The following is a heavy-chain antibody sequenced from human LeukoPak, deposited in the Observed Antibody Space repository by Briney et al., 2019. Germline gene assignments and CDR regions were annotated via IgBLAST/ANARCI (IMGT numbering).Heavy chain of an antibody. CDR3: ASQYSSSWIGRGYYYGMDV. V-gene: IGHV1-69*05. CDR2: IIPIFGTA. CDR1: GGTFSSYA. D-gene: IGHD6-13*01. Sequence: ASVKVSCKASGGTFSSYAISWVRQAPGQGLEWMGGIIPIFGTANYAQKFQGRVTITTDTSTSTAYMELRSLRSDDTAVYYCASQYSSSWIGRGYYYGMDVWGQGTTVTVSS. J-gene: IGHJ6*02.